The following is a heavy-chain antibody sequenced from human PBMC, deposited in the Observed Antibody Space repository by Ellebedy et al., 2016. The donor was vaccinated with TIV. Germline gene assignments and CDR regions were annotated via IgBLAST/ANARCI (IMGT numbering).Heavy chain of an antibody. CDR1: GYAFTDYH. V-gene: IGHV1-2*02. Sequence: ASVKVSCKASGYAFTDYHIHWMRQAPGQGLEWMGWINPGSGGTNYAQRFQGRVTTTRDTSITTAFMELSSLTSDDTAMYYCARTLAPADTSLGYWGQGTLVTVSP. CDR2: INPGSGGT. CDR3: ARTLAPADTSLGY. D-gene: IGHD2-2*01. J-gene: IGHJ4*02.